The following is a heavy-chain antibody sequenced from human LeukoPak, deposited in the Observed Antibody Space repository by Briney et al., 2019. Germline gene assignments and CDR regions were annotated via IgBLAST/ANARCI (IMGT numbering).Heavy chain of an antibody. CDR3: ARDSRAIDY. J-gene: IGHJ4*02. CDR1: GFTFSSYS. V-gene: IGHV3-48*02. CDR2: ISGSSTTI. Sequence: GGSLRLSCAASGFTFSSYSMTWVRQAPGKGLEWLSYISGSSTTIYYADSVKGRFTISRDNAKNSLYLQMNSLRDEDTALYYCARDSRAIDYWGQGSLVTVSP.